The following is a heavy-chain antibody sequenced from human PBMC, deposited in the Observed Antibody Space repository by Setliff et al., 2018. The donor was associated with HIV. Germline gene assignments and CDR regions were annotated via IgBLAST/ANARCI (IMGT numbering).Heavy chain of an antibody. CDR3: ARSTSESYNFWSGYYEAVAFDY. CDR2: IYTSGST. J-gene: IGHJ4*02. Sequence: PSETLSLTCTVSGGSISSGSYYWSWIRQPAGKGLEWIGHIYTSGSTNYNPSLKSRVTISVDTSKNQFSLKLSSVTAADTAVYYCARSTSESYNFWSGYYEAVAFDYWGQGTLVTVSS. D-gene: IGHD3-3*01. CDR1: GGSISSGSYY. V-gene: IGHV4-61*09.